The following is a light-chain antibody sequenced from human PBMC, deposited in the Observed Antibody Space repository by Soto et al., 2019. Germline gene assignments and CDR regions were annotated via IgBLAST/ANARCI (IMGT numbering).Light chain of an antibody. V-gene: IGLV1-40*01. CDR3: QSYDNSPPGVV. CDR2: GNI. CDR1: GSNIGAGYD. Sequence: QSVLTQPPSVSGAPGQRVTFSCTGDGSNIGAGYDVHWYQQLPGTAPKLLIYGNINRPSGVPDRFSGSKSGTSASLAITGLQVEDEADYCCQSYDNSPPGVVFGGGTQLTVL. J-gene: IGLJ2*01.